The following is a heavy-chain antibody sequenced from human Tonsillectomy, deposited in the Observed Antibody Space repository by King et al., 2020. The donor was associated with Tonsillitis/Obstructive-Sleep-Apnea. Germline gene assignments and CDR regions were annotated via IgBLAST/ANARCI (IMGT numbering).Heavy chain of an antibody. CDR1: GFSLDTSGVA. V-gene: IGHV2-5*02. D-gene: IGHD3-3*01. CDR3: AHRGRTTIFVVVITPSIYFDY. J-gene: IGHJ4*02. CDR2: IYWDDDK. Sequence: ITLKESGPTLVKPTQTLTLTCTFSGFSLDTSGVAVGWIRQPPGKALEWLALIYWDDDKRYSPSLKSRLTITKDTSKNQVVLTMTNMDPADTATYYCAHRGRTTIFVVVITPSIYFDYWGQGTLVTVSS.